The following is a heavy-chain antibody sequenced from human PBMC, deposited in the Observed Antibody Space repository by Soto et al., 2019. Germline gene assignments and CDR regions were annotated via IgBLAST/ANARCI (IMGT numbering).Heavy chain of an antibody. CDR1: GFTFNTYG. Sequence: PGGSLRLSCAASGFTFNTYGMNWVRQAPGKGLEWVAVIWYDGSNKYYADSVKGRFTISRDNSKNTLYLQMNSLRAEDTAVYYCARVXCTGGSCRPDYYYDMDVWGQGTTVTVSS. D-gene: IGHD2-15*01. J-gene: IGHJ6*02. V-gene: IGHV3-33*01. CDR3: ARVXCTGGSCRPDYYYDMDV. CDR2: IWYDGSNK.